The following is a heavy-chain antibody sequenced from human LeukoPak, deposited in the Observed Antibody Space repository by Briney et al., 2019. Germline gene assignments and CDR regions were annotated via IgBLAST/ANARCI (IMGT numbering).Heavy chain of an antibody. CDR1: GFTFSIYS. CDR2: ISSSSNTI. Sequence: PGGSLRLSCAASGFTFSIYSMDWVRQAPGKGLEWVSYISSSSNTIYYADSVKGRFTISRDNAKNSLYLQMNSLRDEDTAVYYCASGRGRYFDWFRDAFDIWGQGTMVTVSS. J-gene: IGHJ3*02. D-gene: IGHD3-9*01. CDR3: ASGRGRYFDWFRDAFDI. V-gene: IGHV3-48*02.